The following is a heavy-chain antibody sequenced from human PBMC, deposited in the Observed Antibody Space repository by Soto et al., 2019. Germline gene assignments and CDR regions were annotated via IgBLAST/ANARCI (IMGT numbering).Heavy chain of an antibody. V-gene: IGHV3-11*01. J-gene: IGHJ5*02. CDR1: GFNFSDYY. Sequence: QVQLVESGGGLVKPGGSLRLSCAASGFNFSDYYMNWIRQAPGKGLEWVSFVSNSGSTIYYADSVKGRFTVSRDNANNSVFLQMNSLSAEDTAVYYCAREEFRNGSKNFWVSWGQGTLVTLSS. CDR2: VSNSGSTI. CDR3: AREEFRNGSKNFWVS. D-gene: IGHD3-3*01.